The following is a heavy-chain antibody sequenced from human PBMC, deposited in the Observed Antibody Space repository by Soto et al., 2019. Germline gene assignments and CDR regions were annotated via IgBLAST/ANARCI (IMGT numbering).Heavy chain of an antibody. V-gene: IGHV3-30*02. CDR2: MGNDGITT. CDR1: GVKCSTYG. Sequence: PCGFLRLSCPAAGVKCSTYGMRWVRHVPGKGLEWVAVMGNDGITTFYADSVKGRFTISRDNSKNTLFLQMNSLRADDTAVYYCAKEFQWELHAFDIWVQGTMVTV. D-gene: IGHD1-26*01. CDR3: AKEFQWELHAFDI. J-gene: IGHJ3*02.